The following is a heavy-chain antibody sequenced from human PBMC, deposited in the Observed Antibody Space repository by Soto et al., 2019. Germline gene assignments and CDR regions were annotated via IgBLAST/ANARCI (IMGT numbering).Heavy chain of an antibody. CDR1: GGSFSGYY. V-gene: IGHV4-34*01. J-gene: IGHJ4*02. CDR3: ARRNYPPYYFDY. D-gene: IGHD1-7*01. CDR2: INHSGST. Sequence: QVQLQQWGAGLLKPSATLSLTCAVSGGSFSGYYWSWIRQPPGKGLEWIGEINHSGSTNYNPSLKSRVTISVDTSKNQFSLKLSSVTAADTAVYYCARRNYPPYYFDYWGQGTLVTVSS.